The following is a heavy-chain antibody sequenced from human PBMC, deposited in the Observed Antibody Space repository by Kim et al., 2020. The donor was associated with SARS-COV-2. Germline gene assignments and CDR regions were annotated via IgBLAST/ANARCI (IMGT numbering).Heavy chain of an antibody. D-gene: IGHD2-15*01. J-gene: IGHJ5*02. V-gene: IGHV1-69*01. CDR3: AILVADHLGFDP. Sequence: NYARKFQGRVTITADESTSTAYMELSSLRSEDTAVYYCAILVADHLGFDPWGQGTLVTVSS.